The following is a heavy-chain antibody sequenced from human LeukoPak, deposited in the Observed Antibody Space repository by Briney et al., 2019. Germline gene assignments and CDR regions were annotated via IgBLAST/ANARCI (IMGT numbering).Heavy chain of an antibody. Sequence: SETLSLTCTVSGGSISNYYWSWIRQPPGKGLEWIGYIYYSGSTNYNPSLKSRVTISVDTSKNQFSLKLSSVTAADTAVYYCARDSTYYYGSGSYGRRWFDPWGQGTLVTVSS. V-gene: IGHV4-59*12. CDR2: IYYSGST. D-gene: IGHD3-10*01. CDR1: GGSISNYY. J-gene: IGHJ5*02. CDR3: ARDSTYYYGSGSYGRRWFDP.